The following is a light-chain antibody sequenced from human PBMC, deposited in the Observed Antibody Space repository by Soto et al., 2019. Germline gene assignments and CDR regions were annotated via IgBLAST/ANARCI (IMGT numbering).Light chain of an antibody. J-gene: IGKJ1*01. CDR1: QSVMTN. V-gene: IGKV3-15*01. CDR3: QQRSNWPPT. CDR2: GAS. Sequence: IVMTQSPATLSVSPGERVTFSCRASQSVMTNLAWYQHKPGQAPRLLISGASTGATGIPARFSGSGSGTDFTLTISSLQPEDFAVYYCQQRSNWPPTFGQGTKVDI.